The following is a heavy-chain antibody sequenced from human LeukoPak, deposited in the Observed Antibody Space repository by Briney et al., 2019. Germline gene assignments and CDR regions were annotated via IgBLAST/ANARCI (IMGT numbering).Heavy chain of an antibody. V-gene: IGHV4-34*01. CDR1: GGSFSGYY. CDR3: ARGLVGVRESDY. J-gene: IGHJ4*02. D-gene: IGHD2-8*02. CDR2: INHSGST. Sequence: SETLSLTCAVYGGSFSGYYWSWIRQPPGKGLEWIGEINHSGSTNYNPSLKSRVTISVDTSKNQFSLKLSSVTAADTAVYYCARGLVGVRESDYWGQGTLVTVSS.